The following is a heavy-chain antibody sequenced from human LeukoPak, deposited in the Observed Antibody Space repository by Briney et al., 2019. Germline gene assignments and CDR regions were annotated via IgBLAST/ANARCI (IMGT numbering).Heavy chain of an antibody. V-gene: IGHV1-18*01. D-gene: IGHD1-26*01. J-gene: IGHJ4*02. CDR3: AREAVGAQWYYFDY. CDR1: GYTFTSYG. CDR2: ISAYNGNT. Sequence: ASVKVSCKASGYTFTSYGISWVRQAPGQGLEWMGWISAYNGNTNYAQKLQGRVTMTTDTSASTAYMELRSLRSDDTAVYYCAREAVGAQWYYFDYWGQGTLVTVSS.